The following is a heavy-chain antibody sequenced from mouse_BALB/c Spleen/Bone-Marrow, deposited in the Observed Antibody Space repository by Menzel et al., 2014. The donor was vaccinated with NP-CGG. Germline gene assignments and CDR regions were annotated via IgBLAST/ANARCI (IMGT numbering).Heavy chain of an antibody. CDR2: IDPANGNT. V-gene: IGHV14-3*02. CDR1: GFNIKDTY. CDR3: ARWLLNYYAMDY. Sequence: LVESGAELVKPGASVKLSCTASGFNIKDTYMHWVKQRPEQGLEWIGRIDPANGNTKYDPKFQGKATITADTSSNTAYLQLSSLTSEDTAVYYCARWLLNYYAMDYWGQGTSVTVSS. D-gene: IGHD2-3*01. J-gene: IGHJ4*01.